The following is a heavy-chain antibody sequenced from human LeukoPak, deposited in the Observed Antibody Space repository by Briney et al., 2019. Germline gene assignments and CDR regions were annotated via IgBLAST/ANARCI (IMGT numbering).Heavy chain of an antibody. V-gene: IGHV4-34*01. CDR1: GGSFSGYY. CDR3: ARVTSYGDYAHDY. CDR2: INHSGST. Sequence: PSETLSLTCAVYGGSFSGYYWSWIRQPPGKGLEWIGEINHSGSTNYNPSLKSRVTISVDTSKSQFSLKLSSVTAADTAVYYCARVTSYGDYAHDYWGQGTLVTVSS. J-gene: IGHJ4*02. D-gene: IGHD4-17*01.